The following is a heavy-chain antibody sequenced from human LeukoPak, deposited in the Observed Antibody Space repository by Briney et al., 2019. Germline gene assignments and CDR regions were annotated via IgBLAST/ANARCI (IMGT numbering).Heavy chain of an antibody. CDR2: VDVTGAT. CDR3: VREALGFRYTYFDS. D-gene: IGHD3-16*02. J-gene: IGHJ4*02. CDR1: GFSFTTYD. V-gene: IGHV3-13*01. Sequence: GGSLRLSCAASGFSFTTYDMHWVRHAAGKGLEWVSSVDVTGATYYPGSVKGRFTISRESAKSSLFLQMNSLRAGDTAVYYCVREALGFRYTYFDSWGQGTLVTVSS.